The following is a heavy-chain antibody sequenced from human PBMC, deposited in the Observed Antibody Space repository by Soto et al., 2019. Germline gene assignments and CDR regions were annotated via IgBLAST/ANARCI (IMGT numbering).Heavy chain of an antibody. V-gene: IGHV4-61*08. CDR1: GDSVSGGGYY. J-gene: IGHJ6*03. Sequence: SETLSLTCTVSGDSVSGGGYYWTWIRQPPGKGLEWIGYISFTGDTTYNPSLRSRVTIAIDTSKNQFSLKLSSVTAADTAVYYCAREASPYYYYMDVWGKGTTVTVSS. CDR3: AREASPYYYYMDV. CDR2: ISFTGDT.